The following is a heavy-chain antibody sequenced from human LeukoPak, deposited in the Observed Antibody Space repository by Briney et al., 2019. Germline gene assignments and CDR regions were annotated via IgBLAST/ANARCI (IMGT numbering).Heavy chain of an antibody. Sequence: NPSETLSLTCTVSGGSVSSGSYYWSWIRQHPGKGLEWIGYIYYSGSTYYNPSLKSRVTISVDTSKNQFSLKLSSVTAADTAVYYCATHSKVYSYGHDSYFDYWGQGTLVTVSS. CDR1: GGSVSSGSYY. CDR3: ATHSKVYSYGHDSYFDY. J-gene: IGHJ4*02. D-gene: IGHD5-18*01. CDR2: IYYSGST. V-gene: IGHV4-31*03.